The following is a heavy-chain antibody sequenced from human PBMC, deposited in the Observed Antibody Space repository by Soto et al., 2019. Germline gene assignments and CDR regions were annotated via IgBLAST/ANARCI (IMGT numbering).Heavy chain of an antibody. CDR1: GYTFPSYG. J-gene: IGHJ4*02. D-gene: IGHD6-19*01. CDR2: ISAHNGHT. CDR3: ARDGGGWLDH. Sequence: ASVKVSCKASGYTFPSYGISWIRQAPGQGLVWMGWISAHNGHTKYTQNFQGRVTMTTDISTSTAHMELRGLRSDDTAVYYCARDGGGWLDHWGQGTLVTVAS. V-gene: IGHV1-18*01.